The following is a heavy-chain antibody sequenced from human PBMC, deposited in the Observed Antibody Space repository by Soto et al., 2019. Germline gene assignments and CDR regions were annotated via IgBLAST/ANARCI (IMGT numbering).Heavy chain of an antibody. V-gene: IGHV3-33*01. J-gene: IGHJ3*02. CDR1: GFTFSSYG. D-gene: IGHD3-3*01. CDR3: ARGGEYDFWSGYYETDAFDI. Sequence: QVQLVESGGGVVQPGRSLRLSCAASGFTFSSYGMHWVRQAPGKGLEWVAVIWYDGSKKYYADSVKGRFTISRDNSKNTLYLQMNRLRAEDTAVYYWARGGEYDFWSGYYETDAFDIWGQGTMVTVSS. CDR2: IWYDGSKK.